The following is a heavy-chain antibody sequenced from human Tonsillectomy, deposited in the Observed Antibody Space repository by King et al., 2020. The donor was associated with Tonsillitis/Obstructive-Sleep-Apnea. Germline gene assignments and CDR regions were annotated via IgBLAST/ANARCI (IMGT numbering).Heavy chain of an antibody. V-gene: IGHV3-30*18. CDR2: ISYDGSNK. Sequence: VQLVESGGGVVQPGRSLRLSCAASGFTFSSYGMHWVRQAPGKGLEWVTFISYDGSNKYYADSVKGRFTISRDNSKNALYLRMNSLRAEDTAVYYCAKDVTNYVYGMDVWGPGATVTVSS. J-gene: IGHJ6*01. CDR3: AKDVTNYVYGMDV. CDR1: GFTFSSYG.